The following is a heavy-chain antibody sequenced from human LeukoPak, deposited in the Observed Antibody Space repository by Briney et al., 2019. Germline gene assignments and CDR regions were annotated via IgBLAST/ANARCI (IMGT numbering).Heavy chain of an antibody. CDR1: GYTFTSYA. J-gene: IGHJ3*02. V-gene: IGHV7-4-1*02. CDR2: INTNTGNP. D-gene: IGHD6-19*01. Sequence: ASVKVSCKASGYTFTSYAMNWVRQAPGQGLEWMGWINTNTGNPTYAQGFTGRFVFSLDTSVSTAYLQISSLKAEDTAVYYCASRAVAGPMKGPAYAFDIWGQGTMVTVSS. CDR3: ASRAVAGPMKGPAYAFDI.